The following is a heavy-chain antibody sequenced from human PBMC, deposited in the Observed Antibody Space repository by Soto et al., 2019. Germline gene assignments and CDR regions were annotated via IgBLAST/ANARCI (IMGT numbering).Heavy chain of an antibody. J-gene: IGHJ4*02. D-gene: IGHD4-17*01. CDR2: IYPADSDI. V-gene: IGHV5-51*01. Sequence: GESLKISCKGSGYSFTNHWIDWVRQIPGKGLQWMGVIYPADSDIKYSPSFQGQVTLSVDNSTSTAYLQWSGLKASDTGVYFCARRIYGANDYWGQGTQVTVSS. CDR1: GYSFTNHW. CDR3: ARRIYGANDY.